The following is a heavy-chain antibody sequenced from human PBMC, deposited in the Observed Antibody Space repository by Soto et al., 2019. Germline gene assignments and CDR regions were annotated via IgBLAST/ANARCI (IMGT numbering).Heavy chain of an antibody. V-gene: IGHV1-69*02. D-gene: IGHD5-12*01. CDR3: ARGSGGYRDYYYGMDV. CDR2: IIPILGIA. Sequence: QVQLVQSGAEVKKPGSSVKVSCKASGGTFSSYTISWVRQAPGQGLEWMGRIIPILGIANYAQKFQGRVTITADKSTSTDYMELSSLRSEDTAVYYCARGSGGYRDYYYGMDVWGQGTTVTVSS. CDR1: GGTFSSYT. J-gene: IGHJ6*02.